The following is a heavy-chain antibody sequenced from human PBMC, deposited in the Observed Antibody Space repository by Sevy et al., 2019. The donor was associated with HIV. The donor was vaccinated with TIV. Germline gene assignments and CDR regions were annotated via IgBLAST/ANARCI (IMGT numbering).Heavy chain of an antibody. D-gene: IGHD2-15*01. CDR2: ISTSSSYI. CDR3: ASTCSGGSCYYDY. Sequence: GGSLRLSCAASGFTFSSYSMNWVRQAPGKGLEWVSSISTSSSYIYYSDSVKGRFTISRDNAKNSLYLQMNSLRAEYTAVYYCASTCSGGSCYYDYWGQGTLVTVSS. CDR1: GFTFSSYS. V-gene: IGHV3-21*03. J-gene: IGHJ4*02.